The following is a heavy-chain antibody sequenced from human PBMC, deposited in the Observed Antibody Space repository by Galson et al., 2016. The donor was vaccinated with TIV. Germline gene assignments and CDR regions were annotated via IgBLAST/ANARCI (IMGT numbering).Heavy chain of an antibody. V-gene: IGHV1-69*04. D-gene: IGHD3-16*01. CDR3: AVGRGMAAYSMDV. CDR2: FTPILGMS. CDR1: GGTFSSYV. J-gene: IGHJ6*03. Sequence: SVKDSCKASGGTFSSYVISWVRQAPGQGLEWMGRFTPILGMSNYAQKFQGRVTITADESTSTAYMELSSLRSEDTAVYYCAVGRGMAAYSMDVWGKGTTVTVSS.